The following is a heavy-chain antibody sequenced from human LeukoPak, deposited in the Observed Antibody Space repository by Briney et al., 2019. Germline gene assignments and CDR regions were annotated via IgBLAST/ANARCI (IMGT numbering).Heavy chain of an antibody. J-gene: IGHJ4*02. D-gene: IGHD6-13*01. CDR2: ISSSGSTI. Sequence: GGSLRLSCAASGFTFSDYYMSWIRQAPGKGREGVSYISSSGSTIYYADSVKGRFTISRDNAKNSLYLQMNSLRAEDTAVYYCARDDGSSWSFDYWGQGTLVTVSS. CDR3: ARDDGSSWSFDY. V-gene: IGHV3-11*01. CDR1: GFTFSDYY.